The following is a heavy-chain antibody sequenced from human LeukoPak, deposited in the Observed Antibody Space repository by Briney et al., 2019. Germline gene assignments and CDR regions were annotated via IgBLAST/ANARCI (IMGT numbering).Heavy chain of an antibody. D-gene: IGHD5-18*01. J-gene: IGHJ4*02. Sequence: PSETLSLTCAVYGGSFSGYYWSWIRQPPGKGLEWIGEINHSGSTNYNPSLKSRVTISVDTSKHQFSLKLRSVTAADTAVYYCARALSQIQLWPFDYWGQGTLVTVSS. V-gene: IGHV4-34*01. CDR1: GGSFSGYY. CDR2: INHSGST. CDR3: ARALSQIQLWPFDY.